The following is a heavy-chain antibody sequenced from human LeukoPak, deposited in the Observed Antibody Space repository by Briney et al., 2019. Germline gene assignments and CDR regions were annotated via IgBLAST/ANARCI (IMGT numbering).Heavy chain of an antibody. CDR3: ARRTPAGTVDY. V-gene: IGHV4-59*11. CDR2: IYYSGNT. Sequence: SETLSLTCTVSGGSISSHYWSWIRQPPGKGLEWIGYIYYSGNTNYNPSLKSRVSISVDTSKNQFSLKLSSVTAADTAVYYCARRTPAGTVDYWGQGTLVTVSS. CDR1: GGSISSHY. D-gene: IGHD6-19*01. J-gene: IGHJ4*02.